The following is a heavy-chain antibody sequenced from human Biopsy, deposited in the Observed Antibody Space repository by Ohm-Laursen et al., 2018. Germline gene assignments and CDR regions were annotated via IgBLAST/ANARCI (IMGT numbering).Heavy chain of an antibody. Sequence: SETLSLTCTVSGGPFTGHYWSWIRQPPGKGLEWIGHISYTGYTSYNASLKSRVTISVDTSGNHFSLRLSSLTAADTAVYYCARGSNDFGGLYFPRWGQGTLLTVSS. D-gene: IGHD4-23*01. J-gene: IGHJ4*02. V-gene: IGHV4-59*11. CDR3: ARGSNDFGGLYFPR. CDR1: GGPFTGHY. CDR2: ISYTGYT.